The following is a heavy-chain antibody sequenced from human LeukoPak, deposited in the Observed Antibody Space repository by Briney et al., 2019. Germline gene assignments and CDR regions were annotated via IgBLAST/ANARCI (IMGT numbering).Heavy chain of an antibody. CDR2: IYYTGNT. J-gene: IGHJ4*02. Sequence: SETLSLTCTVSGVSISSSYSYWGWIRQPPGMGLEWIGSIYYTGNTYYNPSLKSRVTISVDTSKNQFSLKLSSVTAADTAVYYCARSGTTMVRGVMSFDYWGQGTLVTVSS. V-gene: IGHV4-39*01. D-gene: IGHD3-10*01. CDR1: GVSISSSYSY. CDR3: ARSGTTMVRGVMSFDY.